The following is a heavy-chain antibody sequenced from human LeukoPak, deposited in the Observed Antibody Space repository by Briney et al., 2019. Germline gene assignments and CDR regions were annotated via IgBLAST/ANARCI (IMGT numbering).Heavy chain of an antibody. CDR2: IYYSGST. CDR3: ARGPLYSSSWDWFDP. D-gene: IGHD6-13*01. J-gene: IGHJ5*02. CDR1: GGSISSYY. Sequence: PSETLSLTCTVSGGSISSYYWSWIRQPPGKGLERIGYIYYSGSTNYNPSLKSRVTISVDTSKNQFSLKLSSVTAADTAVYYCARGPLYSSSWDWFDPWGQGTLVTVSS. V-gene: IGHV4-59*01.